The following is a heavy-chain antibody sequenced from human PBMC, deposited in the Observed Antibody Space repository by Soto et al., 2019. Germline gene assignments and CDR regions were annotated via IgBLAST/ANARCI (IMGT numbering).Heavy chain of an antibody. Sequence: PGGSLRLSCAASGFTFSSYAMSWVRQAPGKGLEWVSAISGSGGSTYYADSVKGRFTISRDNSKNTLYLQMNSLRAEDTAVYYCAKCSNYDYVWGSYRYYYYGMDVWGQGTTVTVSS. CDR2: ISGSGGST. V-gene: IGHV3-23*01. CDR3: AKCSNYDYVWGSYRYYYYGMDV. CDR1: GFTFSSYA. D-gene: IGHD3-16*02. J-gene: IGHJ6*02.